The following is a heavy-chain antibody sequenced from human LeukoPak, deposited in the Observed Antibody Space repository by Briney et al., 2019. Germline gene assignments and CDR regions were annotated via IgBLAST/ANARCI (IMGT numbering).Heavy chain of an antibody. V-gene: IGHV3-21*04. CDR3: AKEEGSEAVADY. J-gene: IGHJ4*02. CDR2: ITSDSTYI. Sequence: GGSLRLSCAASGFTFNTYSMNWVRQAPGKGLEWVSSITSDSTYISYADSVKGRFTISRDYSKNTLYLRMNSLRAEDTAIYYCAKEEGSEAVADYWGQGTLVTVSS. CDR1: GFTFNTYS. D-gene: IGHD6-19*01.